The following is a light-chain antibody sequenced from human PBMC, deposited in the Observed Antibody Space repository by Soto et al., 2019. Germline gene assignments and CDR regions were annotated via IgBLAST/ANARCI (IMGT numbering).Light chain of an antibody. Sequence: DIVMTQSPDSLAVSLGERATINCKSSQSLLYTSDNKNYLAWYQQKPGQPPKLLIYWASTRESGVPDRFSGSGSGTDFTLTISSLQAEDVALYYCQQCFSSPFTFGPGTKVDIK. CDR1: QSLLYTSDNKNY. J-gene: IGKJ3*01. V-gene: IGKV4-1*01. CDR2: WAS. CDR3: QQCFSSPFT.